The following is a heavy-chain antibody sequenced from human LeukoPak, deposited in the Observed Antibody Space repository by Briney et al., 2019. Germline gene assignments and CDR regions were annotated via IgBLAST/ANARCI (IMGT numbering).Heavy chain of an antibody. CDR1: RYSFTSYW. D-gene: IGHD6-19*01. CDR2: IDPSDSYT. Sequence: GESLRISCKGSRYSFTSYWISWVRQMPGKGLEWMGRIDPSDSYTNYSPSFQGQVTISADKSISTAYLQWSSLKASDTAMYYCARPLSSGWSHDAFDIWGQGTMVTVSS. CDR3: ARPLSSGWSHDAFDI. J-gene: IGHJ3*02. V-gene: IGHV5-10-1*04.